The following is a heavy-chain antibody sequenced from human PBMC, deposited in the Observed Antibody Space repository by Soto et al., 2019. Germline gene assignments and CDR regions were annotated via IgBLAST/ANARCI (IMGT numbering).Heavy chain of an antibody. CDR3: AYRQGAYSYEVWFDP. Sequence: GATLVNPTQTLRLTCTFSGFSLTSSGVGVGWLRQPPVKALEWLAVFYWNDDNRYSPSLKGRLTITTDTSKKQVVLTMTNMDPVDTATYYCAYRQGAYSYEVWFDPWGPGTLVTVSS. J-gene: IGHJ5*02. CDR1: GFSLTSSGVG. D-gene: IGHD5-18*01. CDR2: FYWNDDN. V-gene: IGHV2-5*01.